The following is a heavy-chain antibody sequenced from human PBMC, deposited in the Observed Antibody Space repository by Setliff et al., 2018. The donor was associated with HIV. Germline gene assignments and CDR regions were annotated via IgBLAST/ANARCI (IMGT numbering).Heavy chain of an antibody. D-gene: IGHD3-16*01. Sequence: PSETLSLTCTVSGGSISSGSFYWSWIRQPAGKGLEWIGHIYTSGSTDYNPSLKSRVSISVDTSKNQFSLKLSSVTAADTAVYYCARGNFNYWGQGTLVTVSS. CDR1: GGSISSGSFY. J-gene: IGHJ4*02. V-gene: IGHV4-61*09. CDR2: IYTSGST. CDR3: ARGNFNY.